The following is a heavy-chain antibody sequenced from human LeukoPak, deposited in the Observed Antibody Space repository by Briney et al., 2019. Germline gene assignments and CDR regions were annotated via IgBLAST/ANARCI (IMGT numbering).Heavy chain of an antibody. V-gene: IGHV3-21*01. D-gene: IGHD2-15*01. Sequence: PGGSLRLSCAASGFTFSSYSMNWVRQAPGKRLECVSSTSSSSSYIYYADSVKGRFTISRDNAKNSLYLQMNSLRAEDTAVYYCARVSCSGGSCYSGYYYMDVWGKGTTVTVSS. CDR2: TSSSSSYI. J-gene: IGHJ6*03. CDR3: ARVSCSGGSCYSGYYYMDV. CDR1: GFTFSSYS.